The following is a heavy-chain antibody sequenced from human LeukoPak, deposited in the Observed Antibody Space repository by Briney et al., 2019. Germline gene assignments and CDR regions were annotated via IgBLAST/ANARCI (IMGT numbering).Heavy chain of an antibody. D-gene: IGHD3-22*01. J-gene: IGHJ4*02. CDR3: ARNSYDSSGDLDY. Sequence: PGGSLRLSCAASGFTFSTYGMHWVRRAPGKGLEWVAVIWYDGINNYYADSVKSRFTISRDNSKKTLYLQMNGLRAEDTALYYCARNSYDSSGDLDYWGQGTLVTVST. CDR1: GFTFSTYG. V-gene: IGHV3-33*01. CDR2: IWYDGINN.